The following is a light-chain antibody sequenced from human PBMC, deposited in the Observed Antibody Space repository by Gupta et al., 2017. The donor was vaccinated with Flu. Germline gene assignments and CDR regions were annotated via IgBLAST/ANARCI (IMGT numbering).Light chain of an antibody. CDR3: QQYTSSPGLFT. J-gene: IGKJ3*01. Sequence: ATLSCRASESIRSSYLAWYQQKPGQAPKLLIYGGSSRATGTPDRFSGSGSGTDFTLTISRLEPEDFAVYYCQQYTSSPGLFTFGPGTTVDIK. V-gene: IGKV3-20*01. CDR1: ESIRSSY. CDR2: GGS.